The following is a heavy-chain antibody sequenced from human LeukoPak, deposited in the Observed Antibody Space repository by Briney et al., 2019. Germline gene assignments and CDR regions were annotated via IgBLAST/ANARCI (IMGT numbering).Heavy chain of an antibody. CDR1: GGSISSYY. D-gene: IGHD3-22*01. CDR2: IYYSGST. J-gene: IGHJ4*02. V-gene: IGHV4-59*08. Sequence: SETLSLTCTVSGGSISSYYWSWIRQPPGKGLEWIGYIYYSGSTNYNPSLKSRVTIPVDTSKNQFSLKLSSVTAADTAVYYCARLYYDSSGLGGLIDYWGQGTLVTVSS. CDR3: ARLYYDSSGLGGLIDY.